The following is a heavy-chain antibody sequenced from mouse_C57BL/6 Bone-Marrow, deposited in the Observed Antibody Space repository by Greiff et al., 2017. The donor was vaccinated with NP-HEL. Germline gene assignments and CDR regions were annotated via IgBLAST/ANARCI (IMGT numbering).Heavy chain of an antibody. Sequence: EVHLVESGGDLVKPGGSLKLSCAASGFTFSSYGMSWVRQTPDKRLEWVATISSGGSYTYYPDSVKGRFTISRDNAKNTLYLQMSSLKSEDTAMYYCARGPYYYGSSYDWYFDVWGTGTTVTVSS. D-gene: IGHD1-1*01. J-gene: IGHJ1*03. CDR2: ISSGGSYT. V-gene: IGHV5-6*01. CDR3: ARGPYYYGSSYDWYFDV. CDR1: GFTFSSYG.